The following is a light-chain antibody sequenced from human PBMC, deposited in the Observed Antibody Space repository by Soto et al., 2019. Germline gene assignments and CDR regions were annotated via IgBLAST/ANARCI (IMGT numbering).Light chain of an antibody. J-gene: IGLJ2*01. Sequence: QSALSQPASVSGSPGQSITISCTGTSSDVGGHNYVSWYQQHPGKAPKLMIYEVSNRPSGVSNRFSGSKSGNTASLTISGLQAEDEADYDCSSYTSSSTLAVVFGGGTKLTVL. V-gene: IGLV2-14*01. CDR1: SSDVGGHNY. CDR2: EVS. CDR3: SSYTSSSTLAVV.